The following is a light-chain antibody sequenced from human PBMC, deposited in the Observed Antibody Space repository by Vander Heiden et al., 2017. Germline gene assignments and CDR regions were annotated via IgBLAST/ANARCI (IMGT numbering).Light chain of an antibody. V-gene: IGKV1-5*03. CDR3: QQYNPYSPYT. J-gene: IGKJ2*01. CDR1: QSISNW. Sequence: IQMTQSPSTLSASVGDRVTITCRASQSISNWLAWYQQKPGKAPKLLIYKASTVESGVPSRFSGSGSGTEFTLTISSLQPDDFATYYCQQYNPYSPYTFGQGTKLEIK. CDR2: KAS.